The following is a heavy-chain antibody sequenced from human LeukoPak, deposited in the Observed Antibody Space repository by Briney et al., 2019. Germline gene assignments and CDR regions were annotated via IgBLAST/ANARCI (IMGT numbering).Heavy chain of an antibody. D-gene: IGHD2-15*01. CDR2: IFPFLGIA. J-gene: IGHJ5*02. Sequence: SVKVSCKASGCTFSSYAISWVRQAPGQGLEWMGRIFPFLGIANYAQKFQGRVTITADKSTSTAYMELSSLRSEDTAVYYCARDLVVVVAATRYEVDWFDPWGQGTLVTVSS. V-gene: IGHV1-69*04. CDR1: GCTFSSYA. CDR3: ARDLVVVVAATRYEVDWFDP.